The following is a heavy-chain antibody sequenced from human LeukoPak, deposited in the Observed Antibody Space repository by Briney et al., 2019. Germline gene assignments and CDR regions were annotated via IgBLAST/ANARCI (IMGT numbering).Heavy chain of an antibody. J-gene: IGHJ4*02. V-gene: IGHV3-74*01. CDR3: AQSASYYFDY. CDR2: INSDGSST. D-gene: IGHD3-3*01. Sequence: GGSLRLSCAASGFTFSSYWMHWVRQAPGKGLVWVSRINSDGSSTSFADSVKGRFTISRDNAKNTLYLQMSSPRAEDTAVYYCAQSASYYFDYWGQGTLVTVSS. CDR1: GFTFSSYW.